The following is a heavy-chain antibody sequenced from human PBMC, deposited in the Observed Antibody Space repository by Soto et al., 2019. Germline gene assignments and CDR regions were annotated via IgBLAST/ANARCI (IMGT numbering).Heavy chain of an antibody. J-gene: IGHJ4*02. D-gene: IGHD5-18*01. Sequence: GGSLRLSCAASGFIFSSYGMHWVRQAPGKGLEWVAVISYDGSNKYYADSVKGRFTISRDNSKNTLYLQMNSPRAEDTAVYYCAKLLTAMAFFDYWGQGTLVTVSS. V-gene: IGHV3-30*18. CDR3: AKLLTAMAFFDY. CDR1: GFIFSSYG. CDR2: ISYDGSNK.